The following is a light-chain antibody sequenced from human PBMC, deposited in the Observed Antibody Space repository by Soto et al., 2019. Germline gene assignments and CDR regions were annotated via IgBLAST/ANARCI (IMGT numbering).Light chain of an antibody. CDR2: GAS. J-gene: IGKJ2*01. CDR1: QRVSTN. CDR3: QQYSDWPPTYT. V-gene: IGKV3-15*01. Sequence: EIVMTQSPATLSVSPGERATLSCRASQRVSTNLAWYQQKPGQAPRLLIYGASTRATGIPGRFSGSGAETEFTLTISNLQSEDFAVYYCQQYSDWPPTYTFGQGTKLDIK.